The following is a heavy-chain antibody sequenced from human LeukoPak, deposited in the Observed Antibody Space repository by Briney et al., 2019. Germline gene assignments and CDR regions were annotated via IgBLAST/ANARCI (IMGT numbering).Heavy chain of an antibody. V-gene: IGHV3-66*02. Sequence: GGSLRLSCAASGFTVSSNYMSWVRQAPGKGLEWVSVIYSGGSTYYADSVKGRFTISRDNSKNTLYLQMNSLRAEDTAVYYCGRGDYYDSSGYYSGYFDYWGQGTLVTVSS. CDR3: GRGDYYDSSGYYSGYFDY. CDR2: IYSGGST. J-gene: IGHJ4*02. CDR1: GFTVSSNY. D-gene: IGHD3-22*01.